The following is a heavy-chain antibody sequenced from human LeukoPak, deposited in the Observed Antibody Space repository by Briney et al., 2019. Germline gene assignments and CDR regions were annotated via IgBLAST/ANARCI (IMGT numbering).Heavy chain of an antibody. Sequence: GGSLRLSCAASGFTFSSYAMSWVRQAPGKGREWVSAISGSGGSTYYADSVKGRFTISRGNSKNTLYLQMNSLRADDTAVYYCAPRYDSSGPSPGWGQGTLVTVSS. V-gene: IGHV3-23*01. CDR3: APRYDSSGPSPG. CDR1: GFTFSSYA. CDR2: ISGSGGST. J-gene: IGHJ4*02. D-gene: IGHD3-22*01.